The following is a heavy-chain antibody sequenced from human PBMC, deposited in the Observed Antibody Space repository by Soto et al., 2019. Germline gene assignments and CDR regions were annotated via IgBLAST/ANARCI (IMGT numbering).Heavy chain of an antibody. CDR2: INPNSGGT. Sequence: ASVKVSCKASGYTFTGYYMHWVRQAPGQGLEWMGWINPNSGGTNYEQKFQGWVTMTRDTSISTAYMELSRLRSDDTAVYYCARGRYCSSTSCYTTPNYGMDVWGQGTTVTVS. J-gene: IGHJ6*02. D-gene: IGHD2-2*02. CDR1: GYTFTGYY. CDR3: ARGRYCSSTSCYTTPNYGMDV. V-gene: IGHV1-2*04.